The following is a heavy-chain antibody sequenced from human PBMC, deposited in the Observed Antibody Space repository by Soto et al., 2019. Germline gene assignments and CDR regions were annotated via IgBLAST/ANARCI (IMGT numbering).Heavy chain of an antibody. D-gene: IGHD2-2*03. V-gene: IGHV4-59*08. J-gene: IGHJ6*03. Sequence: PSETLSLTCTVSGGSISSYYWSWIRQPPGKGLEWIGYIYYSGSTNYNPSLKSRVTISVGTSKNQFSLKLSSVTAADTAVYYCARLDIVVVPAAMEGSYYYYYMDVWGKGTTVTVSS. CDR3: ARLDIVVVPAAMEGSYYYYYMDV. CDR1: GGSISSYY. CDR2: IYYSGST.